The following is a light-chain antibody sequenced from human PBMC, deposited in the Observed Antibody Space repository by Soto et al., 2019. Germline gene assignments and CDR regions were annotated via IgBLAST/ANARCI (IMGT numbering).Light chain of an antibody. J-gene: IGKJ2*01. CDR2: GAS. Sequence: DIQMTQSPSTLSASVGDTVTITCRASLTISNRMAWYQQKPGKAPKLLIYGASTLESGAPSRFSGSGSWTDFSLTISSLQPDDFATYYFQKYNAYPYTFGQGTKLEIK. V-gene: IGKV1-5*01. CDR3: QKYNAYPYT. CDR1: LTISNR.